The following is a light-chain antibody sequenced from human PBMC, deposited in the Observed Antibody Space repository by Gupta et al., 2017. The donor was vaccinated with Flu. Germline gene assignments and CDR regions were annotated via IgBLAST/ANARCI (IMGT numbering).Light chain of an antibody. V-gene: IGLV2-14*01. CDR2: DVS. J-gene: IGLJ1*01. CDR1: SSDVGGYNS. CDR3: SSYTSTTTLV. Sequence: QSALTQPASVSGSPGQSITISCTGSSSDVGGYNSVSWYQHLPGRAPKLMIYDVSNWPSGVSDRFSGSKSGNTAFLTISGLQAEDEAEYYCSSYTSTTTLVFGTGTKVNVL.